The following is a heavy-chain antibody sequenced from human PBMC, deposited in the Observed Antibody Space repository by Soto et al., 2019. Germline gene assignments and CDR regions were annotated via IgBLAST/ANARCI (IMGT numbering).Heavy chain of an antibody. CDR2: IRSKAYGGTT. D-gene: IGHD3-22*01. J-gene: IGHJ4*02. CDR3: TRDYYDSSGYDHFDY. V-gene: IGHV3-49*03. CDR1: GFTFGDYA. Sequence: GWSLRLSCTASGFTFGDYAMSWFRQAPGKGLEWVGFIRSKAYGGTTEYAASVKGRFTISRDDSKSIAYLQMNSLKTEDTAVYYCTRDYYDSSGYDHFDYWGQGTLVTVSS.